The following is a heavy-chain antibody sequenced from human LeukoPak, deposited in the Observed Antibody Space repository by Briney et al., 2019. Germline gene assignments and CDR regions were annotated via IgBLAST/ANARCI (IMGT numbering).Heavy chain of an antibody. J-gene: IGHJ6*03. CDR3: ARDYLKVGSLRRLFYMDV. CDR2: IKQDGSEK. Sequence: PGGSLRLSCAASGFTFSSYWMSWVRQAPGKGLEWVANIKQDGSEKYYVDSVKGRFTISRDNAKNTLYLQMNSLRAEDTAVYYCARDYLKVGSLRRLFYMDVWGKGTTVTVSS. V-gene: IGHV3-7*01. D-gene: IGHD4-23*01. CDR1: GFTFSSYW.